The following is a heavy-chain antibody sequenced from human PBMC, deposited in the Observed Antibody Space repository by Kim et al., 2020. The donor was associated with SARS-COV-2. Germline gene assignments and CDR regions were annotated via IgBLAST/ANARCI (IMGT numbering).Heavy chain of an antibody. Sequence: ASVKVSCKASGYTFTGYYMHWVRQAPGQGLEWMGWINPNSGGTNYAQKFQGRVTMTRDTSISTAYMELSRLRSDDTAVYYCAGTYYYDSSGYQGDYWGQGTLVTVSS. D-gene: IGHD3-22*01. CDR3: AGTYYYDSSGYQGDY. CDR1: GYTFTGYY. CDR2: INPNSGGT. J-gene: IGHJ4*02. V-gene: IGHV1-2*02.